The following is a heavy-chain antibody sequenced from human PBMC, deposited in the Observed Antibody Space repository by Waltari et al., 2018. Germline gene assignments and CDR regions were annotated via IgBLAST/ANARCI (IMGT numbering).Heavy chain of an antibody. CDR3: ARGSGPYYFDY. V-gene: IGHV3-7*04. Sequence: EVQLVESGGGLVQPGGSLRLSCAASGFTFSSYWMRWVRQAPGKGLEWVANIKQDGSEKYYVDSVKGRFTISRDNAKNSLYLQMNSLRAEDTAVYYCARGSGPYYFDYWGQGTLVTVSS. CDR2: IKQDGSEK. CDR1: GFTFSSYW. D-gene: IGHD3-10*01. J-gene: IGHJ4*02.